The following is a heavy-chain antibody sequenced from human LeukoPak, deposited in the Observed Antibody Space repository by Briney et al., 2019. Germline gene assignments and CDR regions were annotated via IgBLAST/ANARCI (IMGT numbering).Heavy chain of an antibody. Sequence: ASVKVSCKASGYTFTIYSINWVRQAPGQGLELMGWISAYNGNTKYAQKLQGRVTMTTDTSTSTAYMELRSLRSDDTAVYYCARGLGGSGSYFLTFDYWGQGTLVTVSS. CDR1: GYTFTIYS. CDR3: ARGLGGSGSYFLTFDY. CDR2: ISAYNGNT. D-gene: IGHD1-26*01. V-gene: IGHV1-18*01. J-gene: IGHJ4*02.